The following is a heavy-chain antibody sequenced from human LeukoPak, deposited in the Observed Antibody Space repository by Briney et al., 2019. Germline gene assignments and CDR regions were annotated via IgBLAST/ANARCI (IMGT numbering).Heavy chain of an antibody. CDR3: ARDGIAVAGDKFDY. Sequence: GGSLRLSCAASGFTFSSYGMHWVRQAPGKGLEWVAVIWYDGSNKYYADSVKGRFTISRDNSKNTLYLQMSSLRAEDTAVYYCARDGIAVAGDKFDYWGQGTLVTVSS. CDR1: GFTFSSYG. J-gene: IGHJ4*02. D-gene: IGHD6-19*01. CDR2: IWYDGSNK. V-gene: IGHV3-33*01.